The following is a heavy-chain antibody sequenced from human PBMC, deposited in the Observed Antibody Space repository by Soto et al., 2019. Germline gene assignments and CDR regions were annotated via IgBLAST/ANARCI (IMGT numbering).Heavy chain of an antibody. Sequence: ASVKVSCKASGYTLTELSMHWVRQAPGKGLEWMGGFDPEDGETIYAQKFQGRVTMTEDTSTDTAYMELSSLRSEDTAVYYCATGTYYYDSSGTDYWGQGTLVTVTS. CDR3: ATGTYYYDSSGTDY. CDR2: FDPEDGET. J-gene: IGHJ4*01. CDR1: GYTLTELS. V-gene: IGHV1-24*01. D-gene: IGHD3-22*01.